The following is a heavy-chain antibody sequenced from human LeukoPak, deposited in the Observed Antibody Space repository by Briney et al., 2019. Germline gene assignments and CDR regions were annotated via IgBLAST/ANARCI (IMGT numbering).Heavy chain of an antibody. CDR2: IYYSGNT. Sequence: SETLSLTCTVSGGSTTNYYWSWIRQPPGKGLEWIGYIYYSGNTNCNPSLKSRVTISVDTSNNQFSLNLSSVTAADTAVYYCARGPTRYYFDYWGHGTLVTVSS. CDR1: GGSTTNYY. CDR3: ARGPTRYYFDY. V-gene: IGHV4-59*01. J-gene: IGHJ4*01.